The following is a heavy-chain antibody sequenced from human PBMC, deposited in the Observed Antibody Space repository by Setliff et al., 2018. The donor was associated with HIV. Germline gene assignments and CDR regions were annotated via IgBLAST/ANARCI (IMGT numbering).Heavy chain of an antibody. CDR3: ARHRAAGTVHYFDP. CDR1: GGSISSSSYY. J-gene: IGHJ5*02. Sequence: SETLSLTCTVSGGSISSSSYYWGWIRQPPGKGLEWIGSIYYSGATYYNPSLKSRVTLSVDTFNNQFSLKLSSVTAADTAVYYCARHRAAGTVHYFDPWGQGTQVTVSS. D-gene: IGHD6-13*01. V-gene: IGHV4-39*01. CDR2: IYYSGAT.